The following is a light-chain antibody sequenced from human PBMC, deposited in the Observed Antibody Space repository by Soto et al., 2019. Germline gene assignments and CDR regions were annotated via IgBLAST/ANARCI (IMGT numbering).Light chain of an antibody. CDR2: GAS. CDR3: QQYKNWPRT. V-gene: IGKV3-15*01. Sequence: EIVMTQSPATLSVSPGERATLSCRASQSVGTNLAWSQQKPGQAPRLLIYGASTRATDMPGTFSGRGSGTEFTLTISSLQSEDFAVYYCQQYKNWPRTFGQGTKVDIK. CDR1: QSVGTN. J-gene: IGKJ1*01.